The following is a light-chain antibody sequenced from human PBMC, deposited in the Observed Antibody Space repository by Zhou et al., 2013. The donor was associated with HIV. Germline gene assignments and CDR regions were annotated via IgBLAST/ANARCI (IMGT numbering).Light chain of an antibody. CDR2: DAS. J-gene: IGKJ4*01. Sequence: DIQMTQPPSSLSASVGDRVTITCQASQAIKNYLSWYQQKPGKAPKLLIYDASTLETRVPSRFSGSGSGTDFSFTISSLQPEDIATYYCQQYQSLPPTFGGGTRVELK. CDR3: QQYQSLPPT. V-gene: IGKV1-33*01. CDR1: QAIKNY.